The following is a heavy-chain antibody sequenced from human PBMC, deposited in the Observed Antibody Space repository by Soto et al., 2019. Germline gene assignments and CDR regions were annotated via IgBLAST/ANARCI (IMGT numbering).Heavy chain of an antibody. CDR2: ISGGGGST. Sequence: RLSCAASGFTFSNYAMSWVRQAPGKGLEWVSGISGGGGSTYYADSVKGRFTISRDNSKNTLYLQMSSLRVEDTAVYFCAKGGDKDCSSASCFYFDYWGQGTLVTVSS. CDR1: GFTFSNYA. CDR3: AKGGDKDCSSASCFYFDY. D-gene: IGHD2-2*01. V-gene: IGHV3-23*01. J-gene: IGHJ4*02.